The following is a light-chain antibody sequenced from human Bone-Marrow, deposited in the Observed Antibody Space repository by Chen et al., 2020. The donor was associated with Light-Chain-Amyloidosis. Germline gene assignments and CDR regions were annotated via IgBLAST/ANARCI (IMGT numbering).Light chain of an antibody. Sequence: EFVLTQSPATLSLPPGERAPLSCRASQSVSSYLAWYQQKPGQAPRLLIYDASSRATGIPARFSGSGSGTDFTLTISSLEPEDFAVYYCQQRSNWPRTFGGGTKVEIK. CDR2: DAS. CDR1: QSVSSY. J-gene: IGKJ4*01. V-gene: IGKV3-11*01. CDR3: QQRSNWPRT.